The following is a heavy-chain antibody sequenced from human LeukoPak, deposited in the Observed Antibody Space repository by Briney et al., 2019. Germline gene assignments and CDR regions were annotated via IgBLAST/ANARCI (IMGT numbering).Heavy chain of an antibody. D-gene: IGHD2-8*01. CDR1: GFTFSNAW. CDR2: IKSKTDVGTT. CDR3: TTEPTDVLCYS. Sequence: GGSLRLSCAASGFTFSNAWMSWVRQAPGKGLEWVGRIKSKTDVGTTDYAAPVKGRLSISRDDTKNTLYLQKSSLKTADTAVYYCTTEPTDVLCYSWGQGTLVTVSS. J-gene: IGHJ5*02. V-gene: IGHV3-15*01.